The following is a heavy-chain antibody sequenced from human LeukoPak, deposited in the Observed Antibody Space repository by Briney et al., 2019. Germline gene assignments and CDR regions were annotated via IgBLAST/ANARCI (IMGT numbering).Heavy chain of an antibody. CDR1: GGSISSYY. Sequence: SETLSLTYTVSGGSISSYYWSWIRQPPGKGLEWIGYIDYRGTTNYNPSLKSRVTISVDPSKSQFSLRLSSVTAADTAVYYCARGWGYCSGGNCYFTYFDYWGQGALVTVSS. D-gene: IGHD2-15*01. V-gene: IGHV4-59*01. CDR3: ARGWGYCSGGNCYFTYFDY. J-gene: IGHJ4*02. CDR2: IDYRGTT.